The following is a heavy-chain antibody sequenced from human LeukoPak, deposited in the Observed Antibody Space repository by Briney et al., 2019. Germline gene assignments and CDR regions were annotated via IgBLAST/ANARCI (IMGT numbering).Heavy chain of an antibody. CDR2: IYHSGTT. V-gene: IGHV4-31*03. CDR1: GGSISSAGYY. D-gene: IGHD5-18*01. J-gene: IGHJ4*02. CDR3: ASDRRLIQGGFDF. Sequence: SGTLSLTCTVSGGSISSAGYYWTWIRQHPGKGLEWIGFIYHSGTTYYTPSLKSRVTISVDTSKNQFSLKLTSVTAADTAVYYCASDRRLIQGGFDFWGQGTLVTVSS.